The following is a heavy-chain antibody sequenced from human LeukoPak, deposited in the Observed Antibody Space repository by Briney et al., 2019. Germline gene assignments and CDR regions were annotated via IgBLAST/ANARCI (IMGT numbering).Heavy chain of an antibody. CDR3: ASVPAANRGVPPS. CDR1: GYSIISGYH. Sequence: PSETLSLTCTVSGYSIISGYHWGWIRQPPGKGLEWIGSIFHSGSTYYNPSLKSRVTISVDTSKNQFSLKLRSVTAADTAVYYCASVPAANRGVPPSWGQGTLVTVSS. V-gene: IGHV4-38-2*02. CDR2: IFHSGST. J-gene: IGHJ4*02. D-gene: IGHD2-2*01.